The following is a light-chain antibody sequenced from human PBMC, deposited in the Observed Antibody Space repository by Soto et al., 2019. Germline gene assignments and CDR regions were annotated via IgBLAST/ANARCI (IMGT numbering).Light chain of an antibody. CDR1: QSVSSY. J-gene: IGKJ1*01. Sequence: EFVLTQSPGTLSLSPGERATLSCRASQSVSSYLAWYQQKPGQAPRLLMYDASNRATGIPARFSGSGSGTDFTLTISRLEPEDSAVYYCQQYGSSPTWTFGQGTKVDIK. V-gene: IGKV3-20*01. CDR3: QQYGSSPTWT. CDR2: DAS.